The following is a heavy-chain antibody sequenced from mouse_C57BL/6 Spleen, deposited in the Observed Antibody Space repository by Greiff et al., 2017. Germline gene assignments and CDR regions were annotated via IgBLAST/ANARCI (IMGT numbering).Heavy chain of an antibody. V-gene: IGHV1-15*01. CDR2: IDPETGGT. Sequence: VKLMESGAELVRPGASVTLSCTASGYTFTDYEMHWVQQTPVHGLEWIGAIDPETGGTAYNQKFKGKAILTADKSSSTAYMELRSLTSEDSAVYYCTRGGFYYDNYGDYWGQGTTLTVSS. J-gene: IGHJ2*01. CDR3: TRGGFYYDNYGDY. D-gene: IGHD2-1*01. CDR1: GYTFTDYE.